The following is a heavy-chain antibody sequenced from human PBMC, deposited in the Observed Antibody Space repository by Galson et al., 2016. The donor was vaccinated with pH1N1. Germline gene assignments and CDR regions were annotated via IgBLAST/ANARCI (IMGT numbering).Heavy chain of an antibody. Sequence: SVKVSCKVSEGTFTSSTITWVRHAPGQGLEWVGDIIPIFGTTTYALKFQGRVTLTADGSLHTAFMELSGLTSQDTAVYYCARTPTWVVTVYSTFDVWGQGTTVTVSS. D-gene: IGHD4-23*01. CDR2: IIPIFGTT. J-gene: IGHJ6*02. CDR3: ARTPTWVVTVYSTFDV. V-gene: IGHV1-69*13. CDR1: EGTFTSST.